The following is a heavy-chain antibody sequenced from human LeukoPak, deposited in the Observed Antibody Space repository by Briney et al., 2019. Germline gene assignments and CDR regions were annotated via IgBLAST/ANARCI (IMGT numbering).Heavy chain of an antibody. CDR2: IRSDGST. Sequence: GGSLRLSCAASGFTFSSYWMHWVRQAPRKGLVWVSRIRSDGSTTYADSVKGRFTISRDNAKNTLYLQMNSLRAEDTAVYYCAREGTYSDILTGYSFFDSWGQGTLVTVSS. D-gene: IGHD3-9*01. V-gene: IGHV3-74*01. CDR1: GFTFSSYW. J-gene: IGHJ4*02. CDR3: AREGTYSDILTGYSFFDS.